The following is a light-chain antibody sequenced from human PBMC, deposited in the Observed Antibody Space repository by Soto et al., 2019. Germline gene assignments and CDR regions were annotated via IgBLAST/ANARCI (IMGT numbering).Light chain of an antibody. CDR3: QQSYSTPLT. J-gene: IGKJ4*01. CDR2: AAS. CDR1: QSISSY. V-gene: IGKV1-39*01. Sequence: DIQMTQSPSSLSASVGDRVTITGRASQSISSYLNLYQQKPGKAPKLLIYAASSLQSGVPSRFSGSGSGTDFTLTISSLQPEDFATYYCQQSYSTPLTFGGGTKVDIK.